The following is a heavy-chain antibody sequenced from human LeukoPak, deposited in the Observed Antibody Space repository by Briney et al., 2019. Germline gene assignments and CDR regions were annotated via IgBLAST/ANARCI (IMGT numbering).Heavy chain of an antibody. D-gene: IGHD5-18*01. V-gene: IGHV5-10-1*01. CDR1: GYSFTSNW. J-gene: IGHJ4*02. CDR3: ARHWNTAMALFDY. Sequence: GASLRISCKGSGYSFTSNWISWVRQMPGKGLEWMGRIDPSDSYTNYSPSFQGHVTISADKSISTAYLQWSSLKASDTAMYYCARHWNTAMALFDYWGQGTLVTVSS. CDR2: IDPSDSYT.